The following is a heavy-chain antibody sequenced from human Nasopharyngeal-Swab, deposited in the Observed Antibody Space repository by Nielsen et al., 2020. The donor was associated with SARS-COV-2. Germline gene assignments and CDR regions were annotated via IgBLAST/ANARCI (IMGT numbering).Heavy chain of an antibody. V-gene: IGHV3-23*01. Sequence: GESLKISCAASGFTFSSYAMSWVRQAPGKGLEWVSAISGSGGSTYYADSVKGRFTISRDNSKNTLYLQMNILRAEDTAVYYCAKVVSTVAHDYYYGMDVWGQGTTVTVSS. CDR2: ISGSGGST. D-gene: IGHD4-23*01. J-gene: IGHJ6*02. CDR3: AKVVSTVAHDYYYGMDV. CDR1: GFTFSSYA.